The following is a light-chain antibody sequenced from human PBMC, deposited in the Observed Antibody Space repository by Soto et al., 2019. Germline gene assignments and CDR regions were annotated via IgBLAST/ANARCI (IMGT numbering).Light chain of an antibody. CDR1: QDISVY. CDR2: SAS. V-gene: IGKV1-27*01. Sequence: DIQMTQSPSSLSASVGDRVTITCRASQDISVYLAWYQQKPGKVPKLLIYSASTLQSGVPSRFSGNGSCTEFTLTISSLQPEDVATYYCQKFNTAPRTFGQWTRLEIK. J-gene: IGKJ5*01. CDR3: QKFNTAPRT.